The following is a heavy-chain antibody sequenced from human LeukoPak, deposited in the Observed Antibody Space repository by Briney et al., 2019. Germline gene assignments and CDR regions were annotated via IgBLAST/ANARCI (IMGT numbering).Heavy chain of an antibody. Sequence: GGSLRLSCVASGIRFSALWMNWVRQAPGKGLELVASINDDGSEKYYVDSVKGRFTISRDNPKKSLYLQLNSLRVDDTAVYFCARDSDAYDYWGQGTLVTVSS. D-gene: IGHD2-2*01. V-gene: IGHV3-7*01. CDR2: INDDGSEK. CDR1: GIRFSALW. J-gene: IGHJ4*02. CDR3: ARDSDAYDY.